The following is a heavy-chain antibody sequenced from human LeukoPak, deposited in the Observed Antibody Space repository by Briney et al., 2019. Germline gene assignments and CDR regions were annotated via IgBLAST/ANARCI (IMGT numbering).Heavy chain of an antibody. Sequence: SVKVSCKASGYTFTSYGISWVRQAPGQGLEWMGRIIPIFGTANYAQKFQGRGTITTDESTSTAYMELSSLRSEDTAVYYCARGPVSPDRNGFDYWGQGTLVTVSS. CDR1: GYTFTSYG. D-gene: IGHD4-11*01. V-gene: IGHV1-69*05. CDR3: ARGPVSPDRNGFDY. CDR2: IIPIFGTA. J-gene: IGHJ4*02.